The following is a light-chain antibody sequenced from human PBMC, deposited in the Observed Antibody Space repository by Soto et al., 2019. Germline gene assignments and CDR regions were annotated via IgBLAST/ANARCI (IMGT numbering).Light chain of an antibody. V-gene: IGKV3-15*01. J-gene: IGKJ1*01. CDR3: QQYNNPWT. CDR2: GAS. Sequence: IVMRGCRAIISKSPGERATLSCRASQSVSSNLAWYQQKPGQAPRLLIYGASTRATGIPARFSGSESGTEFTLTISSLQSEDFAVYYCQQYNNPWTFGQGTKVDIK. CDR1: QSVSSN.